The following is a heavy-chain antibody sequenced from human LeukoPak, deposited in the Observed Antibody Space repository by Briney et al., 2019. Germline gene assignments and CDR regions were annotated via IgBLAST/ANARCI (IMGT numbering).Heavy chain of an antibody. CDR1: GYTFSDFS. J-gene: IGHJ4*02. CDR3: AKDGSYGPDY. Sequence: PGGSLRLPCAASGYTFSDFSVNWVRQAPGKGLEWVSSISVRSNYRYYADSVRGRFTISRDDARDSLFLQMNSLRAEDTGVYYCAKDGSYGPDYWGQGTLVTVSS. D-gene: IGHD1-26*01. V-gene: IGHV3-21*01. CDR2: ISVRSNYR.